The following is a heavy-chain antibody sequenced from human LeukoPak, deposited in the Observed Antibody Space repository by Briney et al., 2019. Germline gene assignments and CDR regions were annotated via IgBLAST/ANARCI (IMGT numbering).Heavy chain of an antibody. CDR1: GYTFTSYD. CDR3: ARGRGEKQLGLFSRLQNYYYYYMDV. D-gene: IGHD6-6*01. V-gene: IGHV1-8*01. CDR2: MNPNSGNT. J-gene: IGHJ6*03. Sequence: GASVKVSCKASGYTFTSYDINGVRQATGQGREWMGWMNPNSGNTGYAQKFQGRVTMTRNTSISTAYMELSSLRSEDTAVYYCARGRGEKQLGLFSRLQNYYYYYMDVWGKGTTVTVSS.